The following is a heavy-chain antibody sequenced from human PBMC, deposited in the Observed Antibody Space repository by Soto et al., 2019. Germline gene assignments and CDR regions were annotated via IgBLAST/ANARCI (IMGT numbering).Heavy chain of an antibody. Sequence: GGSLRLSCAASGFTFSSYGMHWVRQAPGKGLEWVAVISYDGSNKYYADSVKGRFTISRDNSKNTLYLQMNSLRAEDTAVYYCANDLGHYYCYYGMGVWRQRTTVTVSS. V-gene: IGHV3-30*18. CDR2: ISYDGSNK. CDR1: GFTFSSYG. CDR3: ANDLGHYYCYYGMGV. J-gene: IGHJ6*02.